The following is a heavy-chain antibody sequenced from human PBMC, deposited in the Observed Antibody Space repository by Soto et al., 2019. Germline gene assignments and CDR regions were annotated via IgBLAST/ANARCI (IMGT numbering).Heavy chain of an antibody. CDR2: ISYDGSNK. CDR1: GFTFSSYA. CDR3: AISIAVAPYDAAFDI. J-gene: IGHJ3*02. D-gene: IGHD6-19*01. V-gene: IGHV3-30-3*01. Sequence: AGGSLRLSCAASGFTFSSYAMHWVRQAPGKGLEWVAVISYDGSNKYYADSVKGRFTISRDNSKNTLYLQMNSLRAEDTAVYYCAISIAVAPYDAAFDIWGQGTMVTVSS.